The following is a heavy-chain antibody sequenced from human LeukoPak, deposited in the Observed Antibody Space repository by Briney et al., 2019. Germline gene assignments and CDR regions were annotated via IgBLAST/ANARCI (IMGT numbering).Heavy chain of an antibody. CDR2: IMPLFGTA. J-gene: IGHJ5*02. Sequence: GASVKVSCKTSVGTFNNSAISWVRQAPGQGLEWVGGIMPLFGTAGYAQKFQGRVTITKDESTRTVYLELTSLTSDDTAVYYCARDVHGDYGSGWFDPWGQGTLVSVSS. CDR1: VGTFNNSA. CDR3: ARDVHGDYGSGWFDP. V-gene: IGHV1-69*05. D-gene: IGHD4-17*01.